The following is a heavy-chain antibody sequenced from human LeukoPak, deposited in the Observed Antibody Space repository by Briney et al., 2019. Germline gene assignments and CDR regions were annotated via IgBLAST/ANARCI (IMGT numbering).Heavy chain of an antibody. CDR3: TRRPY. CDR1: GFTFSSSE. J-gene: IGHJ4*02. V-gene: IGHV3-48*03. CDR2: INSNGDFK. Sequence: PRGSLRLSCTASGFTFSSSEMNWVRQAPGKGLEWVSYINSNGDFKYYADSVKGRFTISRDNAKNSLYLQMNSLRAEDTAVYYCTRRPYWGRGTLVTVST.